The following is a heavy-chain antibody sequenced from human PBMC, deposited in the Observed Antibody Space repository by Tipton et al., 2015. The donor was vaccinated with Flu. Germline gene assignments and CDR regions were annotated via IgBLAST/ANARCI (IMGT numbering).Heavy chain of an antibody. J-gene: IGHJ3*02. CDR1: GFTFSSYW. CDR3: ARPVPGTRGAFAI. D-gene: IGHD3-10*01. Sequence: SLRLSCAASGFTFSSYWMSWVRQAPGKGLEWVANIKQDGSEKYYVDSVKGRFTISRDNAKNSLYLQMNSLRAEDTAVYYCARPVPGTRGAFAIWGQGTMVTVSS. V-gene: IGHV3-7*01. CDR2: IKQDGSEK.